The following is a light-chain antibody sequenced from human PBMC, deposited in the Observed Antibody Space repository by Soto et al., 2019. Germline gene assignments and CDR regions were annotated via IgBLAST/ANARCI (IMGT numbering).Light chain of an antibody. V-gene: IGKV1-33*01. J-gene: IGKJ5*01. CDR3: QQAYSFPIT. Sequence: DIQMTQSPSSLSASVGDRVTITCQASQDIRNYLNWYQQKPGKAPKLLIYDASNLETGVPSRFSGSGSGTDFTLSINSLQPEDFATYYCQQAYSFPITFGQGTRLEIK. CDR1: QDIRNY. CDR2: DAS.